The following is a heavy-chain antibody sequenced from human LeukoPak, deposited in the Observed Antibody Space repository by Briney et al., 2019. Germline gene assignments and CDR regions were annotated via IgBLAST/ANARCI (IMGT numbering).Heavy chain of an antibody. CDR3: AKDRLPYYYDSSGYPNSFDY. Sequence: GGSLRLSCAASGFTFSSYAMHWVRQAPGKGLEYVSAISSNGGSTYYANSVKGRFTISRDNSKNTLYLQMGSLRAEDTAVYYCAKDRLPYYYDSSGYPNSFDYWGQGTLVTVSS. CDR1: GFTFSSYA. V-gene: IGHV3-64*01. CDR2: ISSNGGST. D-gene: IGHD3-22*01. J-gene: IGHJ4*02.